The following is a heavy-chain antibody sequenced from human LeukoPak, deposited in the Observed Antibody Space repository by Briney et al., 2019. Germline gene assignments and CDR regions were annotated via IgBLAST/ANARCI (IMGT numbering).Heavy chain of an antibody. D-gene: IGHD3-22*01. CDR3: TRAHCYDSSGYWTDY. V-gene: IGHV3-73*01. J-gene: IGHJ4*02. CDR2: IRSKANSYAT. Sequence: SGGSLRLSCAASGFTFSGSAMHWVRQASGKGLEWVGRIRSKANSYATAYAASVKGRFTISRDDSKNTAYLQMNSLKTEDTAVYYCTRAHCYDSSGYWTDYWGQGTLVTVSS. CDR1: GFTFSGSA.